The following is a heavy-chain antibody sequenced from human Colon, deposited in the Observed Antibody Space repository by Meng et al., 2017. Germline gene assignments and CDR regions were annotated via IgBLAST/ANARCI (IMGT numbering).Heavy chain of an antibody. D-gene: IGHD4-17*01. CDR2: IDHFGIS. J-gene: IGHJ5*02. CDR1: GGSFSGFY. V-gene: IGHV4-34*02. Sequence: QVQIPQGGGGVLKPSETLSLTCAGSGGSFSGFYWSWIRQPPGKGLEWIGEIDHFGISNYNSSLKGRLTMSVDTSKKQISLTLTSVTAADTAVNYCATGLRHGDWFDPWGPGTLVTVSS. CDR3: ATGLRHGDWFDP.